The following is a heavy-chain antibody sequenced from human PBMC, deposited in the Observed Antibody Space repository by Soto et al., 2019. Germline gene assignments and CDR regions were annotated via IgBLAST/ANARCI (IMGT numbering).Heavy chain of an antibody. V-gene: IGHV3-53*01. CDR3: AKSWPIVVVPAAIPNWFDP. CDR1: GFTVSSNY. Sequence: GGSLRLSCAASGFTVSSNYMSWVRQAPGKGLEWVSVSGSGGSTYYADSVKGRFTISRDNSKNTLYLQMNSLRAEDTAVYYCAKSWPIVVVPAAIPNWFDPWGQGTLVTVSS. CDR2: SGSGGST. J-gene: IGHJ5*02. D-gene: IGHD2-2*01.